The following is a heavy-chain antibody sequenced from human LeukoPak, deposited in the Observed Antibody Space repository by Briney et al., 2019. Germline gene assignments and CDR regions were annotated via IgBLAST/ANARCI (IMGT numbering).Heavy chain of an antibody. CDR1: GFTFSSYA. J-gene: IGHJ4*02. CDR3: ARVRE. CDR2: IKQDGSEK. V-gene: IGHV3-7*01. D-gene: IGHD1-26*01. Sequence: GGSLRLSCAASGFTFSSYAMSWVRQAPGKGLEWVANIKQDGSEKYYVDSVKGRFTISRDNAKNSLYLQMNSLRAEDTAVYYCARVREWGQGTLVTVSS.